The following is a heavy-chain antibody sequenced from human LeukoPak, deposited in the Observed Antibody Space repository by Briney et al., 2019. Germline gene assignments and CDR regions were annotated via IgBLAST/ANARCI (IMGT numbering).Heavy chain of an antibody. V-gene: IGHV3-7*01. CDR1: GFTFSSYW. CDR2: IKTDGSQI. J-gene: IGHJ6*03. CDR3: ARGGRASSWTYYYYYMDV. Sequence: GGSLRLSCAASGFTFSSYWMTWVRQAPGKGLEWVANIKTDGSQIYYVDSVKGRFTISRDNAKNSLYLQMNSLRAEDTAVYYCARGGRASSWTYYYYYMDVWGKGTTVTISS. D-gene: IGHD6-13*01.